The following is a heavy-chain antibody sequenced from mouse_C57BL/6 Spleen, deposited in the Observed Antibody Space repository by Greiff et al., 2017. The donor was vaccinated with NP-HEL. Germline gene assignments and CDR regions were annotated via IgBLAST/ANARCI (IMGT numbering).Heavy chain of an antibody. Sequence: QVQLQQPGAELVKPGASVKLSCKASGYTFTSYWMPWVNQRPGQGLEWIGEIDPSDSYTNYNHKFKGKATLTIDPSSSTAYMQLSSLTSEDSAVYYCARRREGDVGYWGQGTTLTVSS. J-gene: IGHJ2*01. CDR3: ARRREGDVGY. CDR1: GYTFTSYW. V-gene: IGHV1-50*01. CDR2: IDPSDSYT.